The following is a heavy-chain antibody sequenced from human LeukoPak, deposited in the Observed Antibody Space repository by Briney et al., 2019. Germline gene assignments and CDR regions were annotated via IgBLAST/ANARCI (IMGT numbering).Heavy chain of an antibody. Sequence: GGSLRLSCAASGFTFSSYWMSWVRQAPGKGLEWVANMKYDGSEKYYVDSVKGRFTISRDNAKNSLYLQMNSLRGEDMAVYSGARDKEAAGLFLDYWGQGTLVTVSS. D-gene: IGHD6-13*01. CDR2: MKYDGSEK. V-gene: IGHV3-7*01. J-gene: IGHJ4*02. CDR3: ARDKEAAGLFLDY. CDR1: GFTFSSYW.